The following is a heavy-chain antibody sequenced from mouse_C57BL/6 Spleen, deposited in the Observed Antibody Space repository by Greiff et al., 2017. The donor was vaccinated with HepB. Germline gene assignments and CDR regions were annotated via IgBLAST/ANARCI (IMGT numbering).Heavy chain of an antibody. CDR2: ISYSGST. V-gene: IGHV3-8*01. CDR1: GYSITSDY. CDR3: ARYSLTTVVATGGYFDV. D-gene: IGHD1-1*01. Sequence: DVQLQESGPGLAKPSQTLSLTCSVTGYSITSDYWNWIRKFPGNKLEYMGYISYSGSTYYNPSLKSRISITRDTSKNQYYLQLNSVTTEDTATYYCARYSLTTVVATGGYFDVWGTGTTVTVSS. J-gene: IGHJ1*03.